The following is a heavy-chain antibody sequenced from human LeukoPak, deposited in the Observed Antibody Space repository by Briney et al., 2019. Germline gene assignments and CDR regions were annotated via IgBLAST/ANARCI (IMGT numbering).Heavy chain of an antibody. CDR2: ISDSSSYI. D-gene: IGHD3-10*01. J-gene: IGHJ5*02. CDR1: GFTFGAYS. CDR3: ARDRVPSGRFGEVAS. Sequence: GGSLRLSCAASGFTFGAYSMNWVRQAPGKGLEWVSFISDSSSYIYYADSVKSRFTVSRDNAKNSLYLQMNGLRAEDTALYYGARDRVPSGRFGEVASWGQGTLVTVPS. V-gene: IGHV3-21*01.